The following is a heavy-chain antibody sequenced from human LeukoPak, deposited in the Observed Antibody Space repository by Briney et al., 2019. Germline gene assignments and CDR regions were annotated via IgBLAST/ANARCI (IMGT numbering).Heavy chain of an antibody. CDR1: GGSISSGRCY. V-gene: IGHV4-61*02. D-gene: IGHD6-6*01. CDR2: IYTSGNT. Sequence: SETLSLTCTVSGGSISSGRCYWSWIRQPAGTGLEWIVRIYTSGNTNYNPSLKSRVTISVDTSKNQFSLKLSSVTAADTAVYYCARETLAGRPSLSEYYFDYWGQGTLVTVSS. CDR3: ARETLAGRPSLSEYYFDY. J-gene: IGHJ4*02.